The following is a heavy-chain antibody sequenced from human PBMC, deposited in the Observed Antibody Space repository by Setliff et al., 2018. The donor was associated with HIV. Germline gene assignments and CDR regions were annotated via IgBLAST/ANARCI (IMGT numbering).Heavy chain of an antibody. V-gene: IGHV1-46*01. D-gene: IGHD2-8*01. CDR3: ARAYCSNGVCYRGSDP. Sequence: GASVKVSCKASGYTFTNYHIHWVRQAPGQGLEWMGTINPSGGGTTSAQKFQVRVSMTTDTSTNTVYMELRSLKSEDTAVYYCARAYCSNGVCYRGSDPWGQGTPVTVS. CDR1: GYTFTNYH. CDR2: INPSGGGT. J-gene: IGHJ5*02.